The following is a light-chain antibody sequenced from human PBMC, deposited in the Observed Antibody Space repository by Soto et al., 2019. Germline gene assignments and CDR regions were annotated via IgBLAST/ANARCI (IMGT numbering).Light chain of an antibody. CDR3: NSYTSSTTLA. CDR2: EVS. CDR1: SSDVGGYNY. V-gene: IGLV2-14*01. Sequence: QSALTQPASVSGSPGQSITIPCTGTSSDVGGYNYVSWFQHHPGKAPKVMIYEVSNRPSGVSDRFSGSKSGNTASLTISGLQAEDEADYYCNSYTSSTTLAFGGGTKLTVL. J-gene: IGLJ3*02.